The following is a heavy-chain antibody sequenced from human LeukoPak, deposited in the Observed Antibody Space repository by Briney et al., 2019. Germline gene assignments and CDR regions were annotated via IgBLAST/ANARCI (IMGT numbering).Heavy chain of an antibody. Sequence: GGSLRLSCAASGITFSSYGMHWVRQAPGKGLEWVAFIRYDGSKKYHTESVKGRFTISRDNSKNTLYLQMNSLRAEDTAVYYCANLDRVRDIVVVPAGIFEDYWGQGTLVTVSS. CDR3: ANLDRVRDIVVVPAGIFEDY. J-gene: IGHJ4*02. CDR1: GITFSSYG. D-gene: IGHD2-2*01. V-gene: IGHV3-30*02. CDR2: IRYDGSKK.